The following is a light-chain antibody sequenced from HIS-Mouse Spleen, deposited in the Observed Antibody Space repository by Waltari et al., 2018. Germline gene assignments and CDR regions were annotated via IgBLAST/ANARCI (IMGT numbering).Light chain of an antibody. CDR1: SSDVGGYNY. J-gene: IGLJ2*01. V-gene: IGLV2-23*01. Sequence: QSALTQPASVSGSPGQSITISCTGTSSDVGGYNYFSWYQQHPGKAPKLMIYEGSKRPSGVSNRFSGSKSGNTASLTISGLQAEDEADYYCCSYAGSSTVVFGGGTKLTVL. CDR3: CSYAGSSTVV. CDR2: EGS.